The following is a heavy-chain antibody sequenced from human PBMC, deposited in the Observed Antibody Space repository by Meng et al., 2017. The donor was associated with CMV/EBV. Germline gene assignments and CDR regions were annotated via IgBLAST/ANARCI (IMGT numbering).Heavy chain of an antibody. CDR3: ARDAGHYDILTGYSY. V-gene: IGHV4-39*07. Sequence: GPQRVHPSHLLSPASPSFVVSLCSSRYYWGWSRQPPGQGLEWIGSIYYSGSTYYNPSLKSRVTISVDTSKNQFSLKLSSVTAADTAVYYCARDAGHYDILTGYSYWGQGTLVTVSS. CDR1: VVSLCSSRYY. CDR2: IYYSGST. D-gene: IGHD3-9*01. J-gene: IGHJ4*02.